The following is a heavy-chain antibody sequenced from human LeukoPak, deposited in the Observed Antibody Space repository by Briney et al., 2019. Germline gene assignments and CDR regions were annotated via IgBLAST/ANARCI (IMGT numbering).Heavy chain of an antibody. CDR2: ISSSSSYI. J-gene: IGHJ4*02. Sequence: GGSLRLSCAASGFTFSSYSMNWVRQAPGKGLEWVSSISSSSSYIYYADSVKGRFTISRDNAKNSLYLQMNSLRAEDTAVYYCARDDPPSLTLDHWGQGTLVTVSS. CDR1: GFTFSSYS. V-gene: IGHV3-21*01. D-gene: IGHD7-27*01. CDR3: ARDDPPSLTLDH.